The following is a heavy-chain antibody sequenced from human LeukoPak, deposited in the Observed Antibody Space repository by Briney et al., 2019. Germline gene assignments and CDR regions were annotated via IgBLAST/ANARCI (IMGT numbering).Heavy chain of an antibody. D-gene: IGHD6-19*01. CDR1: GFTFEEHG. Sequence: PGGALRLSCAASGFTFEEHGMSWVGQAPGKGLEGVSGINWNGGSTGYGESAKGRFTISRDNAKNSLYLQMNSLRAEDTALYYCAGGDSSGWYFDYWGQGILVTVSS. CDR2: INWNGGST. CDR3: AGGDSSGWYFDY. V-gene: IGHV3-20*04. J-gene: IGHJ4*02.